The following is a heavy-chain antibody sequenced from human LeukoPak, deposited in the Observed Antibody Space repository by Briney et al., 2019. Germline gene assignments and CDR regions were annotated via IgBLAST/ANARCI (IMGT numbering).Heavy chain of an antibody. Sequence: GGSLRLSCAASGFTFSSYSIHWVRQAPGKGLEWVAAISYDGSNKYYADSMKGRFTISRDNSKNTLYLQMNSLRAEDTAMYYCARVLGAYDSYWGQGTLVTVSS. J-gene: IGHJ4*02. V-gene: IGHV3-30-3*01. D-gene: IGHD5-12*01. CDR3: ARVLGAYDSY. CDR2: ISYDGSNK. CDR1: GFTFSSYS.